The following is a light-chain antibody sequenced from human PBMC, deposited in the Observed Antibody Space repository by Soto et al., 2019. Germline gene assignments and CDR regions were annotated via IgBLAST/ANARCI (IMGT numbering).Light chain of an antibody. CDR1: QSVSSY. CDR3: QQRSNWPPIT. CDR2: DAS. Sequence: EIVLTQSPATLSLSPGERATLSCRASQSVSSYLAWYQQKPGQAPRLLIYDASIRATGVPARFSGSGSGTDFTLTISTLEPEDFALYYRQQRSNWPPITFGQGTRLEMK. J-gene: IGKJ5*01. V-gene: IGKV3-11*01.